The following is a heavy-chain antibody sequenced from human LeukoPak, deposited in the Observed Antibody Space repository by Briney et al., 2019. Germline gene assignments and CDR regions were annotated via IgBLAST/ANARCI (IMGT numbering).Heavy chain of an antibody. Sequence: GGSLRLSCAASGFTFSSYEMNWVRQAPGKGLEWGSYISSSGSTIYYADSVKGRFTISRDNAKNSLYLQMNSLRAEDTAVYYCGRGSTVRSHEGDAFDIWGQGTMVTVSS. CDR2: ISSSGSTI. CDR3: GRGSTVRSHEGDAFDI. D-gene: IGHD3-10*01. J-gene: IGHJ3*02. V-gene: IGHV3-48*03. CDR1: GFTFSSYE.